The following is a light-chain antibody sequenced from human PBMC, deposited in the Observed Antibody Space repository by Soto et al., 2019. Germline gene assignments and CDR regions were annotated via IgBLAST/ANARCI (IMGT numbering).Light chain of an antibody. Sequence: EIVLTQSPGTLSLSPGERATLSCRASQSVSNKYLAWYQQKSGQAPRLLIYGASSRATGIPDRFSGSGSETDFTLTISRLEPEDFAVYYCQQYRKSPLTFGGGTKVEIK. CDR2: GAS. CDR1: QSVSNKY. CDR3: QQYRKSPLT. V-gene: IGKV3-20*01. J-gene: IGKJ4*01.